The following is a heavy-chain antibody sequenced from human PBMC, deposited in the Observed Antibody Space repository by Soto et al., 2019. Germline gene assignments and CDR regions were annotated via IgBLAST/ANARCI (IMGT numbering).Heavy chain of an antibody. D-gene: IGHD2-15*01. CDR1: GGSFSGYY. CDR3: ARGKDIVVVVAATRAPGGYYFDY. V-gene: IGHV4-34*01. Sequence: PSETLSLTCAVYGGSFSGYYWSWIRQPPGKGLEWIGEINHSGSTNYNPSLKSRVTISVDTSKNQFSLKLSSVTAADTAVYYCARGKDIVVVVAATRAPGGYYFDYWGQGTLVTVSS. CDR2: INHSGST. J-gene: IGHJ4*02.